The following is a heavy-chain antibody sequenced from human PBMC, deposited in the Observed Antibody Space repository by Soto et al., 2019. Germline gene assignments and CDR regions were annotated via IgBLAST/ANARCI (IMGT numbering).Heavy chain of an antibody. V-gene: IGHV3-33*01. D-gene: IGHD1-1*01. Sequence: QVQLVESGGGVVQPGRSLRLSCAASGFTFSAYGMHWVRQAPGKGLEWVAVIWYDGSEKYYADSVKGRFTISRDNSKNTLYLQMNSLRVEDTALYYCARQSLGNIRLRGFDYWGQGALVTVSS. CDR3: ARQSLGNIRLRGFDY. J-gene: IGHJ4*02. CDR2: IWYDGSEK. CDR1: GFTFSAYG.